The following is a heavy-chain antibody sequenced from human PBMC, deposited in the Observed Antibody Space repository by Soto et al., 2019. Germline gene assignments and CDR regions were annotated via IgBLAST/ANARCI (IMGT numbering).Heavy chain of an antibody. V-gene: IGHV1-69*12. CDR1: GGTFSGYA. Sequence: QVQLVQSGAEVKKPGSSVKVSCKASGGTFSGYAISWVRQAPGQGLEWMGGIIPIFGTANYAQKFQGRVTITADESTSTAYMELSSLRSEDTAVYYCARGVAAAGTAYFDYWGQGTLVTVSS. CDR2: IIPIFGTA. CDR3: ARGVAAAGTAYFDY. J-gene: IGHJ4*02. D-gene: IGHD6-13*01.